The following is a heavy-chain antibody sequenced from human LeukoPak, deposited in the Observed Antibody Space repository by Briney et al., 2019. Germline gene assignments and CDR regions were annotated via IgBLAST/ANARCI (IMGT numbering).Heavy chain of an antibody. V-gene: IGHV4-59*01. CDR2: IYYSGST. Sequence: PSETLSLTCTVSGGSISSYYWSWIRQPPGKGLEWIGYIYYSGSTNYNPSLKSRVTISVDTSKNQFSLKLSSVTAADTAVYYCARGGYCSGGSRCPCGFDPWGQGTLVTVSS. CDR1: GGSISSYY. CDR3: ARGGYCSGGSRCPCGFDP. D-gene: IGHD2-15*01. J-gene: IGHJ5*02.